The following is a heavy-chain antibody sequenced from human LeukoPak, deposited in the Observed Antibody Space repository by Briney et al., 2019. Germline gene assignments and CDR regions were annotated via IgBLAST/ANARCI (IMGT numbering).Heavy chain of an antibody. Sequence: GGSLRLSCAASGFTFNNFAISWVRQAPGKGLEWVSAIIGSGTSTYYADSVKGRFTISRDNSKNTVYLQMNSLRAEDTAVYYCAKEFYDIPDYWGQGTLVTVSS. CDR3: AKEFYDIPDY. J-gene: IGHJ4*02. V-gene: IGHV3-23*01. D-gene: IGHD3-9*01. CDR1: GFTFNNFA. CDR2: IIGSGTST.